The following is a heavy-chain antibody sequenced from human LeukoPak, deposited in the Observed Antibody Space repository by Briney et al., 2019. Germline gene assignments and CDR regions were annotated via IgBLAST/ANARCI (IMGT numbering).Heavy chain of an antibody. CDR3: AGYGNYWDWYFDL. CDR1: GDSISSRSYY. V-gene: IGHV4-61*01. J-gene: IGHJ2*01. CDR2: IHYSGST. Sequence: PSETLSLTCTVSGDSISSRSYYWSWIRQPPGKGLEWIGYIHYSGSTNHNPSLKSRVTISIDTSKNQISLRLTSVTAADTAVYYCAGYGNYWDWYFDLWGRGTLVTVSS. D-gene: IGHD4-11*01.